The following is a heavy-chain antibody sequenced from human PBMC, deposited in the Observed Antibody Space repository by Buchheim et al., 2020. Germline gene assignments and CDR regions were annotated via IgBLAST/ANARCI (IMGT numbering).Heavy chain of an antibody. CDR1: GGSIRSSTYH. V-gene: IGHV4-39*07. D-gene: IGHD2-8*02. CDR3: ARLDDCTGGVCQLETYYYDS. J-gene: IGHJ4*02. Sequence: QLQLQESGPGLVKASETLSLTCTVSGGSIRSSTYHWGWVRQPPGKGLEWIGTIYYSGNTYYNPSLKSRVTISIDTSKNQFSLKLTSVTAADTAVYYCARLDDCTGGVCQLETYYYDSWGPGTL. CDR2: IYYSGNT.